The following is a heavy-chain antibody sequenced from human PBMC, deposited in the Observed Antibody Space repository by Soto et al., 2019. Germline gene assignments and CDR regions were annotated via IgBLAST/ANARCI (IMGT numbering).Heavy chain of an antibody. CDR2: ISYDGSNK. Sequence: PGGSLRLSCAASGFTFSNYAMHWVRQAPGKGLEWVAVISYDGSNKYYADSVKGRFTISRDNSKNTLYLQMNSLRAEDTAVYYCARDPDSSGWYSFAYWGQGTLVTVSS. V-gene: IGHV3-30-3*01. J-gene: IGHJ4*02. CDR1: GFTFSNYA. D-gene: IGHD6-19*01. CDR3: ARDPDSSGWYSFAY.